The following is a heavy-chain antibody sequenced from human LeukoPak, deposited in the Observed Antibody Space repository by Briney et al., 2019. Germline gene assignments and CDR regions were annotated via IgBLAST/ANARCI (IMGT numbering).Heavy chain of an antibody. CDR1: GFTFSDYY. V-gene: IGHV3-11*01. J-gene: IGHJ6*02. Sequence: GGSPRLSCAASGFTFSDYYMSWVRQAPGKGLEWVSYISSSGSTIYYADSVKGRFTISRDNAKNSLYLQMNSLRAEDTAVYYCARGFYYYYYGMDVWGQGTTVTVSS. CDR3: ARGFYYYYYGMDV. CDR2: ISSSGSTI.